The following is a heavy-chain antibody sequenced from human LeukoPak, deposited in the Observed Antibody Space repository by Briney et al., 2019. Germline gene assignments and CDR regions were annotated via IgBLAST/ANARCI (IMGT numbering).Heavy chain of an antibody. Sequence: ASVKVSCKSSGYTFTDYYLHWVRQAPGQGLDWMGWMNPNSGGTNYAQKFQGRVTMTRDTSISTAYMELSRLRSDDTAVYYCAREDIVVVPAAPGNYYYMDVWGKGTTVTISS. V-gene: IGHV1-2*02. CDR2: MNPNSGGT. D-gene: IGHD2-2*01. J-gene: IGHJ6*03. CDR1: GYTFTDYY. CDR3: AREDIVVVPAAPGNYYYMDV.